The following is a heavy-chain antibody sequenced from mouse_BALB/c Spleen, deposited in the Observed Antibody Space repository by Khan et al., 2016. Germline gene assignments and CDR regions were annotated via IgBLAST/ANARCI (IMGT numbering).Heavy chain of an antibody. CDR1: GFNIKDTY. D-gene: IGHD2-1*01. V-gene: IGHV14-3*02. CDR3: ARIYYGGAC. CDR2: IDPANGNT. J-gene: IGHJ3*01. Sequence: VQLQQPGADLVKPGASVKLSCTASGFNIKDTYIHWVKQRPEQALEWIGRIDPANGNTEYDPKFQGKATITADISSNTAYLQLSSLTSEDTAVYYCARIYYGGACWGQGTLVTVSA.